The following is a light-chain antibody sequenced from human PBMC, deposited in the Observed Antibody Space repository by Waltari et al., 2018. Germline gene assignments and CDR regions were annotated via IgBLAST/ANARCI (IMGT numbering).Light chain of an antibody. CDR1: SSDVGGSNS. J-gene: IGLJ2*01. CDR3: SSWTDSDSLKLL. Sequence: QSALTQPASVSGSPGQSITISFTGTSSDVGGSNSVSWYQQHPGKVPQLMIYDVTNRPSGVSNRFSGSKSGNTASLTISGLQAEDEADYYCSSWTDSDSLKLLFGGGTKLTVL. V-gene: IGLV2-14*03. CDR2: DVT.